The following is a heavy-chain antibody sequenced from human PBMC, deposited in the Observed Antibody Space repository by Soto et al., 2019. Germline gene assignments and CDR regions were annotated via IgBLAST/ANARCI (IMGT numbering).Heavy chain of an antibody. Sequence: SETLSLTCAVYGGSFSGYYWSWIRQPPGKGLEWIGEINHSGSTNYNPSLKSRVTISVDTSKNQFSLKLSSVTAADTAVYYCEREGDDYEGVWGMDVWGQGTTVTVSS. CDR3: EREGDDYEGVWGMDV. CDR2: INHSGST. J-gene: IGHJ6*02. CDR1: GGSFSGYY. D-gene: IGHD4-17*01. V-gene: IGHV4-34*01.